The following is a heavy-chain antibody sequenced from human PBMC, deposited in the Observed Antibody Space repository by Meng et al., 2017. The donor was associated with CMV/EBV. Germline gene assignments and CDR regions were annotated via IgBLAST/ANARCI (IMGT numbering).Heavy chain of an antibody. J-gene: IGHJ4*02. CDR2: IKQDGSEK. V-gene: IGHV3-7*01. D-gene: IGHD3-3*01. CDR3: ARVPNPYDFWSGYSPPFFDY. Sequence: GESLKISCAASGFTFSSYWMSWVRQAPGKGLEWVANIKQDGSEKYYVDSAKGRFTISRDNAKNSLYLQMNSLRAEDTAVYYCARVPNPYDFWSGYSPPFFDYWGQGTLVTVSS. CDR1: GFTFSSYW.